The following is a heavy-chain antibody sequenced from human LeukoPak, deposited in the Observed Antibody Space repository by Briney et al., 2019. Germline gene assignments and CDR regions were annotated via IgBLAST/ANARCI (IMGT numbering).Heavy chain of an antibody. CDR2: IYSGGST. V-gene: IGHV3-66*01. CDR3: ARGIVGALDAFDI. J-gene: IGHJ3*02. CDR1: GFTVSSNY. D-gene: IGHD1-26*01. Sequence: GGSLRLSCAASGFTVSSNYMSWVRQAPGKGLEWVSVIYSGGSTYYADSVKGIFTISRDNSKNTLYLQMNSLRAEDTAVYYCARGIVGALDAFDIWGQGTMVTVSS.